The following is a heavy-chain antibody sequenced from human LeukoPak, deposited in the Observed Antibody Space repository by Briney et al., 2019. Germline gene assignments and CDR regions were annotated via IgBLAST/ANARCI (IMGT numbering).Heavy chain of an antibody. J-gene: IGHJ5*02. CDR1: GGSFSGYY. V-gene: IGHV4-34*01. D-gene: IGHD6-19*01. Sequence: SETLSLTCAVYGGSFSGYYWSWIRQPPGKGLEWVGEINHSGSTNYNPSLKSRVTISVDTSTNQSSLKLSSVTAADTAVYYCARGGIAVAGKRPTKYNWFDPWGQGTLVTVSS. CDR2: INHSGST. CDR3: ARGGIAVAGKRPTKYNWFDP.